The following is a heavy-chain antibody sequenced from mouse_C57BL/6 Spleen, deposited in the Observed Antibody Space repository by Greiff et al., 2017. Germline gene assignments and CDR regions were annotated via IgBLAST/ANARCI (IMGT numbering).Heavy chain of an antibody. CDR3: ARHDDWDGFDD. V-gene: IGHV5-6*01. CDR1: GFTFSSYG. CDR2: ISSGGSYT. Sequence: VMLVESGGDLVKPGGSLKLSCAASGFTFSSYGMSWVRQTPDKRLAWVATISSGGSYTYSPDSVKGRYTISRDNAKNTLYLQMSSLKSEDTAIDYCARHDDWDGFDDGGQGTTLTVAS. J-gene: IGHJ2*01. D-gene: IGHD4-1*01.